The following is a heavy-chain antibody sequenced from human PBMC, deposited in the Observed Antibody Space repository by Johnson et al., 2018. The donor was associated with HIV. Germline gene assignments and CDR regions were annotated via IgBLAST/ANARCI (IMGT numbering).Heavy chain of an antibody. V-gene: IGHV3-7*05. CDR1: GFTFSNYP. J-gene: IGHJ3*02. CDR3: ARDKYYLTAITGSAFDI. Sequence: VQLVESGGGVVQSGRSLRLSCAASGFTFSNYPMHWVRQAPGRGLEWVANIKQDGSDTYYLDSVKGRFTISRDNTKNSLFLQMDTLRAGDTAVYYCARDKYYLTAITGSAFDIWGQGTMVTVSS. D-gene: IGHD2/OR15-2a*01. CDR2: IKQDGSDT.